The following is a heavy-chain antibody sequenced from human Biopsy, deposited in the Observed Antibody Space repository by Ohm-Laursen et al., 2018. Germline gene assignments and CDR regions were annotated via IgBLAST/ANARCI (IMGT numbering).Heavy chain of an antibody. CDR3: VRGYSSSWSGYLDH. J-gene: IGHJ4*02. CDR2: VSRNGASK. CDR1: GFDFSDYS. D-gene: IGHD3-3*01. Sequence: SLRLACAASGFDFSDYSMSWVRQALGKGLEWVSGVSRNGASKDYADSVKGRFTISRDNAKNSLFLQMNSLTTEDTALYYCVRGYSSSWSGYLDHWGQGTLVTVSS. V-gene: IGHV3-9*01.